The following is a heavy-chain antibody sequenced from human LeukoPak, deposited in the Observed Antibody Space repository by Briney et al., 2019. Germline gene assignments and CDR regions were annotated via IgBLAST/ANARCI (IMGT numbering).Heavy chain of an antibody. D-gene: IGHD5-24*01. V-gene: IGHV3-23*01. J-gene: IGHJ5*02. CDR3: AKQFVDV. CDR2: ISESGDDT. Sequence: GGSLRLSCAASGFTFTNFAMNWVRQAPRKGLEWVSSISESGDDTAYADSVKGRFTISRDNSRNTLYLQMISLRAEDTAVYYCAKQFVDVWGQGTLVTVSS. CDR1: GFTFTNFA.